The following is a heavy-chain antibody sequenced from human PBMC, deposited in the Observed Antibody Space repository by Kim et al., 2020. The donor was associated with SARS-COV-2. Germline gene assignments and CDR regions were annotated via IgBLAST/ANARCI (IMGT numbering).Heavy chain of an antibody. CDR3: ARDMATGYYYYGMDV. J-gene: IGHJ6*02. V-gene: IGHV3-48*03. Sequence: DSVKGTFTIARDNAKNSLYLQMNSLRAEDKAVYYCARDMATGYYYYGMDVWGQVTTVTVSS. D-gene: IGHD5-12*01.